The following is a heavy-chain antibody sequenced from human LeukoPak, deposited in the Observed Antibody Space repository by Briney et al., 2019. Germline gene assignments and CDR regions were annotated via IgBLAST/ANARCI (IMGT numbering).Heavy chain of an antibody. V-gene: IGHV1-18*01. CDR3: ARGPITIFGVVISFDY. D-gene: IGHD3-3*01. CDR2: ISPYNGNT. Sequence: ASVKVSCKASGYTFTSYGISWVRQAPGQGLEWMGWISPYNGNTNYAQKLQGRVTMTTDTSTSTAYMELRSLRSDDTAVYYCARGPITIFGVVISFDYWGQGTVVTVSS. CDR1: GYTFTSYG. J-gene: IGHJ4*02.